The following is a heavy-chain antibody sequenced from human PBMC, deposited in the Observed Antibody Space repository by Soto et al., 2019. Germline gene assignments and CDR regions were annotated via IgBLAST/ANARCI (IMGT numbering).Heavy chain of an antibody. D-gene: IGHD6-19*01. V-gene: IGHV6-1*01. CDR3: ARGSYYSGWV. CDR1: GDSVSSTSAA. CDR2: TYYRSKWYS. J-gene: IGHJ4*02. Sequence: SQTLSLTCAISGDSVSSTSAAWSWVRQSPSRGLEWLGRTYYRSKWYSDYAVSVKSRITINPDTSKNQFSLQLNSVTPEDTAVYYCARGSYYSGWVWGQGTLVTVSS.